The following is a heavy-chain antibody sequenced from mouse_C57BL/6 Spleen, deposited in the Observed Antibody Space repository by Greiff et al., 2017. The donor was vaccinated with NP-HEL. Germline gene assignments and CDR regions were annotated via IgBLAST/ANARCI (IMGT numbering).Heavy chain of an antibody. CDR2: ISSGSSTI. V-gene: IGHV5-17*01. Sequence: EVMLVESGGGLVKPGGSLKLSCAASGFTFSDYGMHWVRQAPEKGLEWVAYISSGSSTIYYADKVKGRFTISRDNAKNTLFLQMTSLRSEDTAMYYCARPEGEQLGMWFAYWGQGTLVTVSA. CDR3: ARPEGEQLGMWFAY. J-gene: IGHJ3*01. CDR1: GFTFSDYG. D-gene: IGHD4-1*02.